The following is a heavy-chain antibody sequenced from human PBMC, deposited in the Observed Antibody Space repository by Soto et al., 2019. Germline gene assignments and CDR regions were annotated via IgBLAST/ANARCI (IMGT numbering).Heavy chain of an antibody. CDR3: ARAGRASSGYRGVWFDP. V-gene: IGHV1-69*01. J-gene: IGHJ5*02. Sequence: QVQLVPSGAEVKNPGSSVKVSCKASGGTFSSYAISWVRQSPGQGLAWMGGIIPIFGTANYAQKFQGRVTITADESTSTASMALSSLRSEDTAVYYGARAGRASSGYRGVWFDPCGQGTLVTVSS. CDR1: GGTFSSYA. CDR2: IIPIFGTA. D-gene: IGHD3-22*01.